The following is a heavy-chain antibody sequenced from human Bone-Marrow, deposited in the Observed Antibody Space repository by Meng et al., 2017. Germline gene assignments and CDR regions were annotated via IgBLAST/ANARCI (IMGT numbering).Heavy chain of an antibody. V-gene: IGHV1-3*01. CDR2: FNSGNGNT. J-gene: IGHJ4*02. CDR3: ARDEVSYSDY. Sequence: LWRVTWGAKVKKPGASGKVPCTASGYTFTSYVMHWVRQAPGQRLEWRGWFNSGNGNTKYSQKFQGRVTITRDTSASTAYMVLSSLRSEDTAGYYCARDEVSYSDYWGQGALVTVSS. CDR1: GYTFTSYV.